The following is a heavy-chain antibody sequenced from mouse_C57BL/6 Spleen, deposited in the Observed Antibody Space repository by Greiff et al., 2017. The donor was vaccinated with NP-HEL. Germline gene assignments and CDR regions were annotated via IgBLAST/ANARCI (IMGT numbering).Heavy chain of an antibody. CDR2: IYPGDGDT. Sequence: QVQLKESGPELVKPGASVKISCKASGYAFSSSWMNWVKQRPGKGLEWIGRIYPGDGDTNYNGKFKGKATLTADKSSSTAYMQLSSLTSEDSAVYFCARPVVDHWYFDVWGTGTTVTVSS. J-gene: IGHJ1*03. V-gene: IGHV1-82*01. CDR3: ARPVVDHWYFDV. D-gene: IGHD1-1*01. CDR1: GYAFSSSW.